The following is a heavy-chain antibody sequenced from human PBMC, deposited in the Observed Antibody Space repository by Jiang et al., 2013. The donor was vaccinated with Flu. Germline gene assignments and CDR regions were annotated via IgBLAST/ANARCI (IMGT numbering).Heavy chain of an antibody. V-gene: IGHV1-69*06. J-gene: IGHJ2*01. Sequence: FGTANYAQKFQGRVTITADKSTSTAYMELSSLRSEDTAVYYCARVPYGDSTNSYWYFDLWGRGTLVTVSS. D-gene: IGHD4-17*01. CDR3: ARVPYGDSTNSYWYFDL. CDR2: FGTA.